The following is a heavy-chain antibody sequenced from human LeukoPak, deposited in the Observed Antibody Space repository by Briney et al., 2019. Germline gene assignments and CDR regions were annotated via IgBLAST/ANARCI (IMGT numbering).Heavy chain of an antibody. V-gene: IGHV4-4*02. CDR3: ARYIGGSEFDI. D-gene: IGHD2-15*01. Sequence: PGGSLRLSCAASGFTFSNFAMSWVRQPPGKGLEWIGEIYHSGSTNYNPSLKSRVTISVDKSKNQFSLKLSSVTAADTAVYYCARYIGGSEFDIWGQGTMVTVSS. CDR1: GFTFSNFAM. CDR2: IYHSGST. J-gene: IGHJ3*02.